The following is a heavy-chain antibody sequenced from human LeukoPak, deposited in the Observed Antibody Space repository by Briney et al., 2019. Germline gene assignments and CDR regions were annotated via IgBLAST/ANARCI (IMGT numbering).Heavy chain of an antibody. J-gene: IGHJ4*02. CDR2: MKQDGSEK. CDR3: ARDDRSFDY. CDR1: GFTFSRYW. Sequence: GGSLRLSCAASGFTFSRYWMTWVRQAPGKGLEWVANMKQDGSEKYYVDSVKGRFTISRDNAKNSLYLQINSLRAEDTAVYYCARDDRSFDYWGQGTLVTVSS. V-gene: IGHV3-7*05.